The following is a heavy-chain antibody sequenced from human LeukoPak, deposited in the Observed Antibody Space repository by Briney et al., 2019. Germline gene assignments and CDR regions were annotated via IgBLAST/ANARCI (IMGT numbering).Heavy chain of an antibody. J-gene: IGHJ4*02. CDR2: INIDGSST. CDR3: ARDLAGPSDY. D-gene: IGHD6-13*01. V-gene: IGHV3-74*01. Sequence: PGGSLRLSCVVSEFTFRSFWMHWVRQAPGKGLVWVSRINIDGSSTSYADSVKGRFTISRDNAKSTLYLQMNSLRAEDTAVYYCARDLAGPSDYWGQGTLVTVSS. CDR1: EFTFRSFW.